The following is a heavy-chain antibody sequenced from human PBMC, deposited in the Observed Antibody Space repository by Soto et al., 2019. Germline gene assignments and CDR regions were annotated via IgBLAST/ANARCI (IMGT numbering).Heavy chain of an antibody. J-gene: IGHJ4*01. Sequence: SVKVSCKASGGTFSRYSITWVRQAPGHGLEWIGRIIPIFGIASYAQKFQGRVTITADESTSTAYMELSSLRSDDTAVYYCARDDSGFSGSHYIDYFNYWG. D-gene: IGHD1-26*01. CDR1: GGTFSRYS. V-gene: IGHV1-69*13. CDR3: ARDDSGFSGSHYIDYFNY. CDR2: IIPIFGIA.